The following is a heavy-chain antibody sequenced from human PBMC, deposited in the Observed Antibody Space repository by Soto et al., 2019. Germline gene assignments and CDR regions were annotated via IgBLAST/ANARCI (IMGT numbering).Heavy chain of an antibody. V-gene: IGHV2-5*02. CDR3: VQTRCGGDCLQSYSSHSYYGLDV. CDR2: VYWDDDK. Sequence: QITLKESGPTLVKPTQTLTLTCTFSGLSLSTIGEGVGWIRQPPGKALEWLALVYWDDDKRYSPSLKSRLTTTNDTSVNHVVLTMTNMGPVDTATYYCVQTRCGGDCLQSYSSHSYYGLDVWGQGTTVTVSS. D-gene: IGHD2-21*02. CDR1: GLSLSTIGEG. J-gene: IGHJ6*02.